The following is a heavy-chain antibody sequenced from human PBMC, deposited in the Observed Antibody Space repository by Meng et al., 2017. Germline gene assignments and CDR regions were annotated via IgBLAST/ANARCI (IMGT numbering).Heavy chain of an antibody. Sequence: QGGQGLLKPWEHLSLTFAVYGGSLSVYHWRWRRQTPGKGLDRIGEIKQSGSTNYNPSLKSRVTISVDTSKNQVSLKLSSVTAADTAVYYCARKFTMVRGIYNGFDPWGQGTLVTVSS. D-gene: IGHD3-10*01. CDR2: IKQSGST. J-gene: IGHJ5*02. V-gene: IGHV4-34*01. CDR3: ARKFTMVRGIYNGFDP. CDR1: GGSLSVYH.